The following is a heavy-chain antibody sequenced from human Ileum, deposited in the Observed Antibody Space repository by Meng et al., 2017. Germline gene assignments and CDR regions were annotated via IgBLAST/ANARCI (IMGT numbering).Heavy chain of an antibody. V-gene: IGHV3-15*01. Sequence: GESLKISCAASGFTFRNVWMNWVRQAPGKGLEWVGRVKTKREGGLTDDAAPSKGRFTISRDDSKSTLYLQMNNLRTEDTAVYYCTTRLVTTNDYWGQGKLVTGAS. D-gene: IGHD2-21*02. CDR2: VKTKREGGLT. CDR1: GFTFRNVW. J-gene: IGHJ4*02. CDR3: TTRLVTTNDY.